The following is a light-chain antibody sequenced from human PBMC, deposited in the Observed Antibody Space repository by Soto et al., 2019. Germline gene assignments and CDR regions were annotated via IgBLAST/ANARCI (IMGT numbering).Light chain of an antibody. CDR1: SSDVGGYNY. Sequence: QSALTQPASVSGSPGQSITISCTGTSSDVGGYNYVSWFQQYPGKAPKVMIYEVTNRPSGVSNRFSGSKSGNTASLTISGLHAEDEADYYCSSYTSNNTLIFGGGTKLTVL. CDR2: EVT. J-gene: IGLJ2*01. CDR3: SSYTSNNTLI. V-gene: IGLV2-14*01.